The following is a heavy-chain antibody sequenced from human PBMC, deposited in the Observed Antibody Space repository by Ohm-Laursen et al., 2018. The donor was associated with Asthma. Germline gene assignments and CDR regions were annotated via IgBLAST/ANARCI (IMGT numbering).Heavy chain of an antibody. CDR2: IHYSGST. D-gene: IGHD3-10*01. J-gene: IGHJ4*02. CDR1: GGSISRGHYY. V-gene: IGHV4-31*03. CDR3: ARDGRLRGSFDY. Sequence: TLSLTCTVSGGSISRGHYYWTWIRQHPGKGLEWIGNIHYSGSTIYNPSLESRLTISVDTSKNQFSLNLSSVTGADTALYYCARDGRLRGSFDYWGQGTLVTVSS.